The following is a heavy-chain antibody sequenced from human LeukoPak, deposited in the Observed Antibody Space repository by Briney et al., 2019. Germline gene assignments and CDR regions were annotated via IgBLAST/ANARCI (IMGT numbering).Heavy chain of an antibody. D-gene: IGHD2-21*02. V-gene: IGHV3-48*04. CDR2: ISSSSSTR. Sequence: GGSLRLSCAASGFTFSSYSMNWVRQAPGKGLEWVSYISSSSSTRYYTDSVKGRFTISRDNAKNSLYLQMNSLRAEDTAVYYCARDRKVVVTAMVWSWGGGPDYWGQGTLVIASS. J-gene: IGHJ4*02. CDR3: ARDRKVVVTAMVWSWGGGPDY. CDR1: GFTFSSYS.